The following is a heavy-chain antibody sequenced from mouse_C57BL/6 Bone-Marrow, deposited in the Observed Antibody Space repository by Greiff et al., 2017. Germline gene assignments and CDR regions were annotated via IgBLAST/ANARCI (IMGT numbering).Heavy chain of an antibody. Sequence: VQLQQSGAELVRPGASVKLSCTASGFNIKDDYMHWVKQRPEQGLEWIGWIDPENGDTEYASKFQGKATITADTSSNTAYLQLSSLTYEDTAVYYCTNYYGSSDYWGQGTTLTVSS. D-gene: IGHD1-1*01. CDR2: IDPENGDT. CDR1: GFNIKDDY. V-gene: IGHV14-4*01. J-gene: IGHJ2*01. CDR3: TNYYGSSDY.